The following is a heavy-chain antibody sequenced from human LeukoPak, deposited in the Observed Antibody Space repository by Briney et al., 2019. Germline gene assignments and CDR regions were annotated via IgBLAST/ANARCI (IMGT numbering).Heavy chain of an antibody. CDR3: ARGRDY. Sequence: PSETLSLTCAVYGGXFSGYYCSWIRQPPGKGLEWIGEINHSGSTNYNPSLKSRVTISVDTSKNQFSLKLSSVTAADTAVYYCARGRDYWGQGTLVTVSS. CDR2: INHSGST. V-gene: IGHV4-34*01. J-gene: IGHJ4*02. CDR1: GGXFSGYY.